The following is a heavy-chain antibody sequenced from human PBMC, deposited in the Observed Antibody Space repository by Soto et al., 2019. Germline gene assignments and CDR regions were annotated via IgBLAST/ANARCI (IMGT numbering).Heavy chain of an antibody. V-gene: IGHV4-39*01. CDR2: IYYSGST. CDR1: GGSISSSSYY. D-gene: IGHD3-16*01. CDR3: ATQGWGVSTWFAP. Sequence: PSETLSLTCTVSGGSISSSSYYWGWIRQPPGKGLEWIGSIYYSGSTYYNPSLKSRVTISVDTSKNQFSLKLSSVTAADTAVYYCATQGWGVSTWFAPWRQGNLVTVTS. J-gene: IGHJ5*02.